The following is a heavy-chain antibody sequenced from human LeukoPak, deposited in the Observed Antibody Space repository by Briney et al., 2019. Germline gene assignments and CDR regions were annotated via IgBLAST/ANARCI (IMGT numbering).Heavy chain of an antibody. J-gene: IGHJ4*02. CDR2: IYHSGST. Sequence: PSETLSLTCTVSGVSITSYFWSWIRQPPGRGLEWIGYIYHSGSTNSNPSLKSRVSISLDTSKNQFSLKLSSVTAADTAVYYCARGRVPGAWGQGTLVTVSS. CDR3: ARGRVPGA. CDR1: GVSITSYF. D-gene: IGHD6-19*01. V-gene: IGHV4-59*01.